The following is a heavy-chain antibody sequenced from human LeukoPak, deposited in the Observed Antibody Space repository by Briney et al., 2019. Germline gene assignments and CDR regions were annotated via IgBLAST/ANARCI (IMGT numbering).Heavy chain of an antibody. D-gene: IGHD3-10*02. V-gene: IGHV3-30*02. CDR1: GFIFSSYG. CDR2: IRHDESNN. Sequence: GGSLRLSCAASGFIFSSYGMHWVRQAPGRGLEWVAYIRHDESNNYYADSVKGRFTISRDISKNTLYLQMNSLRAEDTAVYYCAELGITMIGGVWGKGTTVTISS. J-gene: IGHJ6*04. CDR3: AELGITMIGGV.